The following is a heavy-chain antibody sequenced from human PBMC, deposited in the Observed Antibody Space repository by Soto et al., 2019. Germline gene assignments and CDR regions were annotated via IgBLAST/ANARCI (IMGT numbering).Heavy chain of an antibody. CDR2: ISGSGDNT. CDR3: AKRPFAARHTDY. CDR1: GFTFSNYA. V-gene: IGHV3-23*01. J-gene: IGHJ4*02. D-gene: IGHD6-6*01. Sequence: VQLLESGGGLVQPGGSLRLSCAASGFTFSNYAMTWVRQAPGKGLEWVSTISGSGDNTYYADSVRGRFTISRDNSKNTLYLQMNSLRADDTAVYYCAKRPFAARHTDYWGQGTLVTVSS.